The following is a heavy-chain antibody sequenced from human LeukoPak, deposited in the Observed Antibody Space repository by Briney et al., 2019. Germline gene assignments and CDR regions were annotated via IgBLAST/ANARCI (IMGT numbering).Heavy chain of an antibody. CDR2: ISGSGGST. J-gene: IGHJ4*02. V-gene: IGHV3-23*01. Sequence: GGSLTLSCAASGFTFSSYGMSWVRQAPGKGLEWVSAISGSGGSTYYADSVKGRFTISRDNSKNTLYLQMNSLRAEDTAVYYCAKTGIVGAMGIDYWGQGTLVTVSS. CDR3: AKTGIVGAMGIDY. D-gene: IGHD1-26*01. CDR1: GFTFSSYG.